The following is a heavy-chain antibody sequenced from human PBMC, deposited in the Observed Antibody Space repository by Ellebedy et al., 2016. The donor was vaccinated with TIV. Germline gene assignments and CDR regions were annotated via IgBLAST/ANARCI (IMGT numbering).Heavy chain of an antibody. V-gene: IGHV4-39*01. J-gene: IGHJ4*02. CDR2: VYYSGSP. CDR1: GGSVSSTRYY. Sequence: MPSETLSLTCSVSGGSVSSTRYYWAWIRQPPEKGLEYIGSVYYSGSPYYKPSFKRRVTLSADTSKNQFSLNLRTVTAADTAVYYCARTDPWQPIDDWGQGILVSVSS. D-gene: IGHD2-21*02. CDR3: ARTDPWQPIDD.